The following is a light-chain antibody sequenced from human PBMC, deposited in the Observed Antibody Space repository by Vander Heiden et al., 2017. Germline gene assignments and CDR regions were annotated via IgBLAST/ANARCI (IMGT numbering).Light chain of an antibody. CDR3: QACDSSTYVV. Sequence: SYELTQPPSVSVSPGQTASITCAGDKLGDKYACWYQQRPGQSPVLVIDQDSKRPAGMPERFSGSNSGNTATLTISGTQAMDEADYYCQACDSSTYVVFGGGTKLTVL. J-gene: IGLJ2*01. CDR2: QDS. V-gene: IGLV3-1*01. CDR1: KLGDKY.